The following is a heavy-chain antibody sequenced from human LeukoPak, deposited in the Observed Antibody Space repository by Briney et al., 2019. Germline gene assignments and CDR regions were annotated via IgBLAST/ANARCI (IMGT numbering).Heavy chain of an antibody. V-gene: IGHV1-69*13. D-gene: IGHD3-3*01. CDR1: GGTFSSYA. CDR2: IIPIFGTA. J-gene: IGHJ4*02. Sequence: SVKVSCKASGGTFSSYAISWVRQAPGQGLEWMGGIIPIFGTANYAQKFQGRVTITADESTSTAYMELSSLRSEDTAVYYCARGPPYYDFWSSYYTGNYYFDYWGQGTLVTVSS. CDR3: ARGPPYYDFWSSYYTGNYYFDY.